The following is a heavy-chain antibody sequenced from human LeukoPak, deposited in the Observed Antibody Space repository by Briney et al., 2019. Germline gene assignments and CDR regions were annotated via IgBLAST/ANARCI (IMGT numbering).Heavy chain of an antibody. CDR2: ISDNGGST. J-gene: IGHJ4*02. CDR1: GFTFSRHA. D-gene: IGHD5-18*01. Sequence: PGGSLRLSCAASGFTFSRHAMHWVRQAPGKGLVYISSISDNGGSTFYANSVKGRFTISRDNSNNMLYLQMGSLRVEDMAVYYCSRGLDRGYAYGPLEWGQGDLVTVSS. V-gene: IGHV3-64*01. CDR3: SRGLDRGYAYGPLE.